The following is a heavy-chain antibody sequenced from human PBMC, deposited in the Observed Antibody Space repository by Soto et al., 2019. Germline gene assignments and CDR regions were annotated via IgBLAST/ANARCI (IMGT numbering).Heavy chain of an antibody. D-gene: IGHD1-26*01. CDR3: AKDEGVGATLGLPSGNDY. J-gene: IGHJ4*02. CDR1: GFTFSSYA. CDR2: ISYDGSNK. Sequence: QAHLVESGGGVVQPGRSLRLSCAVSGFTFSSYAMHWVRQAPGKGLEWVAVISYDGSNKYYADSVKGRLTISSDNSRDTLYLQMNSLRADDTAVYYCAKDEGVGATLGLPSGNDYWGQGTLVTVSS. V-gene: IGHV3-30*18.